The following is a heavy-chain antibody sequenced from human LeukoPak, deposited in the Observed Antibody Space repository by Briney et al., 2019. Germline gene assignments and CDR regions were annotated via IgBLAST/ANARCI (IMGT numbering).Heavy chain of an antibody. J-gene: IGHJ4*02. CDR3: ARYSNLGESLDY. V-gene: IGHV1-2*02. D-gene: IGHD3-10*01. CDR2: INPNSGGT. CDR1: GYTFTGYY. Sequence: ASVKVSCKAAGYTFTGYYMHWVRQAPGQGLEWMGWINPNSGGTNYAQKFQGRVTMTRDTSISTAYMELSRLRSDDTAVYYCARYSNLGESLDYWGQGTLVTVSS.